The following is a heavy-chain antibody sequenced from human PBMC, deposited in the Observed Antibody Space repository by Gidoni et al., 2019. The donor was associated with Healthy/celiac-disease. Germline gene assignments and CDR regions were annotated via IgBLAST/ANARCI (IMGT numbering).Heavy chain of an antibody. J-gene: IGHJ4*02. CDR3: ARVTRGYSGYDGRGSGY. D-gene: IGHD5-12*01. V-gene: IGHV4-61*01. CDR2: IYYSGST. Sequence: QVQLQESGPGLVKPSETLSLTCTVPGGSVSSGSYYWSWIRQPPGKGLEWIGYIYYSGSTNYNPSLKSRVTISVDTSKNQFSLKLSSVTAADTAVYYCARVTRGYSGYDGRGSGYWGQGTLVTVSS. CDR1: GGSVSSGSYY.